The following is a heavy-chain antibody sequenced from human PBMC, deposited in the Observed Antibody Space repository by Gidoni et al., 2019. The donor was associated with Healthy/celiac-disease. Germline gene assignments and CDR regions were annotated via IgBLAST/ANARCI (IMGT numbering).Heavy chain of an antibody. CDR1: GGSFSGYY. J-gene: IGHJ4*02. CDR2: INHSGST. Sequence: QVQLQQWGAGLLKPSETLSLTCAVYGGSFSGYYWSWIRQPPGKGLEWIGEINHSGSTNYNPSLKSRVTISVDTSKNQFSLKLSSVTDADTAVYYCARGRERGNKEWKYCSGGSCYSVVDYWGQGTLVTVSS. V-gene: IGHV4-34*01. D-gene: IGHD2-15*01. CDR3: ARGRERGNKEWKYCSGGSCYSVVDY.